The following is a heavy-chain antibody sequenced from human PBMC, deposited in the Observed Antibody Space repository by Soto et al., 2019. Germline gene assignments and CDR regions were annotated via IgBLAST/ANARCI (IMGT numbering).Heavy chain of an antibody. CDR2: VYYSGST. CDR1: VGSVSSSSYY. D-gene: IGHD3-9*01. V-gene: IGHV4-39*01. J-gene: IGHJ4*02. Sequence: SETLSLTCTVSVGSVSSSSYYWGCVHQPPGKGLEWIGSVYYSGSTYYNPSLESRVTISVDKSKNQFSLKLMSLSAADTAVYYCGRLEGLAAISYYFDYWGQGALVTVSS. CDR3: GRLEGLAAISYYFDY.